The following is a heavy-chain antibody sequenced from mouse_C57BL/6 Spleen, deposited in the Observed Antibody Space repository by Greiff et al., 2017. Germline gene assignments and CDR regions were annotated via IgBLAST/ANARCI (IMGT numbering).Heavy chain of an antibody. D-gene: IGHD1-1*01. Sequence: QVQLQQPGAELVRPGSSVKLSCKASGYTFTSYWMHRVKQRPIQGLEWIGNIDPSDSETHYNQKFKDKATLTVDKSSSTAYMPLSSLTSEYSAVYYCARSSTVVPYGDFDVWGTGTTVTVAS. CDR2: IDPSDSET. CDR1: GYTFTSYW. CDR3: ARSSTVVPYGDFDV. J-gene: IGHJ1*03. V-gene: IGHV1-52*01.